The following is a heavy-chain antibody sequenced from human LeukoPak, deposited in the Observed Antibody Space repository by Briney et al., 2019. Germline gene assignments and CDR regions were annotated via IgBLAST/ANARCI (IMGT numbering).Heavy chain of an antibody. CDR3: ARERSSGSYFSY. V-gene: IGHV1-2*02. CDR1: GYTFTGYY. D-gene: IGHD1-26*01. CDR2: INPNSGGS. J-gene: IGHJ4*02. Sequence: ASVKVCCKASGYTFTGYYMHWVRQAPGQGLEWMGWINPNSGGSNYAQKFQGRVTMTRDTSISTAYMELSSLRSDDTAVYYCARERSSGSYFSYWGQGTLVTVSS.